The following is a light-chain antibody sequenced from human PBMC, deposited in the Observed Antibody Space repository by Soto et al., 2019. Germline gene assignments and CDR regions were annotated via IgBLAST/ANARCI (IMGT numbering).Light chain of an antibody. Sequence: IVLPQSTATLALSPGARATLSCRASQSAGRYLSWYQQRVGQAPRLLIYAASNRAAGIPARFSGSGSGTDFTLTISSLKPEEFAVYYCKHRDNWPPVFTFGPGTEVDV. J-gene: IGKJ3*01. CDR2: AAS. CDR3: KHRDNWPPVFT. V-gene: IGKV3-11*01. CDR1: QSAGRY.